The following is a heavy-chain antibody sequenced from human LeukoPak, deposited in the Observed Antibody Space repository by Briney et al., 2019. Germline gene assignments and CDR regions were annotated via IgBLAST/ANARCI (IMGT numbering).Heavy chain of an antibody. CDR3: AGGRAAAGQNFLDY. J-gene: IGHJ4*02. Sequence: PSETLSLTCTVSGGSVSSGSYYWSWIRQPPGKGLEWIGYIYYSVSTKYNPSLKSRVTTSVDTSKSQFSLMVSSVTAADTAVYYCAGGRAAAGQNFLDYWGQGALVTVSS. CDR2: IYYSVST. V-gene: IGHV4-61*01. CDR1: GGSVSSGSYY. D-gene: IGHD6-13*01.